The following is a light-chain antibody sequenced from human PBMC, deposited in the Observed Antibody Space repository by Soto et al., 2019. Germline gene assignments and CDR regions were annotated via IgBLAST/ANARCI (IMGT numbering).Light chain of an antibody. V-gene: IGLV2-14*01. CDR1: SSDVGGYNY. CDR3: SSSTSSSTLV. Sequence: QSALTQPASVSGSPGQSITISCTGTSSDVGGYNYVSWYQQHPGKAPNLMIYDVNNRPSGVSNRFSGSKSGNTASLTISGLQADDEAEYYCSSSTSSSTLVFVGGTKLTGL. J-gene: IGLJ2*01. CDR2: DVN.